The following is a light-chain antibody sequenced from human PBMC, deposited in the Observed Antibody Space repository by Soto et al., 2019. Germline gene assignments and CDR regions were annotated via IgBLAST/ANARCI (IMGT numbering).Light chain of an antibody. Sequence: AIQVTQSPSSLSASVGDRVTISCRASQGIGNDLGWYQQKPGKAPKLLIYEASTLQPGVASRFSGSGSGTDFTLNISSLQPEDFATYYCLQDYVYPWTFGQGTKVEVK. J-gene: IGKJ1*01. CDR2: EAS. CDR3: LQDYVYPWT. CDR1: QGIGND. V-gene: IGKV1-6*01.